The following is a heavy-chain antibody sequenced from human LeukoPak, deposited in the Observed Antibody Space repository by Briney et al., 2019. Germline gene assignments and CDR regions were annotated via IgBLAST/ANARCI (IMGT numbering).Heavy chain of an antibody. J-gene: IGHJ4*02. CDR2: IKQDGSEK. CDR1: GFTFSSYW. D-gene: IGHD3-22*01. V-gene: IGHV3-7*01. CDR3: ARDLDYYDSSGFY. Sequence: GGSLRLSCAASGFTFSSYWMSWVRQAPGKGLEWVANIKQDGSEKYYVDSVTGRFTISRDNAKSSLYLQMNSLRAEDTAVYYCARDLDYYDSSGFYWGQGTLVTVSS.